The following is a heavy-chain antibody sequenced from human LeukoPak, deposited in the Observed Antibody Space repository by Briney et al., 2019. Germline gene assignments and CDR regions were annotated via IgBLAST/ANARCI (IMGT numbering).Heavy chain of an antibody. Sequence: PSETLSLTCAVSSYSISSGSYWGWIRQSPGKGLEWVGSIFHSGNSYYNPSLKSRLTMSVGTSKNQFSLKLTSVTAADTALYYCARVTYVDDMLYQYFDYWGQGILVTVSS. D-gene: IGHD4-17*01. CDR3: ARVTYVDDMLYQYFDY. V-gene: IGHV4-38-2*01. J-gene: IGHJ4*02. CDR2: IFHSGNS. CDR1: SYSISSGSY.